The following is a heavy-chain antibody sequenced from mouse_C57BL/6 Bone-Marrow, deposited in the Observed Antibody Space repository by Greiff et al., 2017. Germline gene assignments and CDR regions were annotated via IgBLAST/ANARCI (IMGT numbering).Heavy chain of an antibody. CDR3: SSFDGNYFDF. D-gene: IGHD2-3*01. V-gene: IGHV14-4*01. CDR1: GFNIKDDY. J-gene: IGHJ2*01. CDR2: IDPEIGET. Sequence: VHVKQSGAELVRPGASVKLSCTASGFNIKDDYIHWVKQRPEQGLEWIGWIDPEIGETAYASKFQGKATITSDTSSNTAYLQLSSLTSEDTAVYYCSSFDGNYFDFWGQGTPLTVAS.